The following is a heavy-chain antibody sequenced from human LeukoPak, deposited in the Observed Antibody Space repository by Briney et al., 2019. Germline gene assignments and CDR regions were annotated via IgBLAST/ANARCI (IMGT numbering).Heavy chain of an antibody. V-gene: IGHV1-46*01. Sequence: ASVKVSCKASGYTFITHYMHWVRQAPGQGLEWMGIMNPNDGGTAYAQKFRGRVSMSGDTSTSTVYMELTSLISEDTAVHHCARSALSGTGYFDYWGQGTLVTVS. CDR2: MNPNDGGT. CDR3: ARSALSGTGYFDY. CDR1: GYTFITHY. D-gene: IGHD1-1*01. J-gene: IGHJ4*02.